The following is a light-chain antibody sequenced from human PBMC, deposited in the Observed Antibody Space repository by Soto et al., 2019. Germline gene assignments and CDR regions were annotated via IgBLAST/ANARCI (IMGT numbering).Light chain of an antibody. V-gene: IGKV3-11*01. CDR2: EAP. Sequence: EIVLTQSPATLSLSPGERATLSCRASQTVSSSLAWYQQKPGHAPRLLIYEAPNRATGIPARFSGSGSGADFTLTISSLEPEDFAIYYCQQFSSHPLTLGVGTKVDIK. J-gene: IGKJ4*01. CDR1: QTVSSS. CDR3: QQFSSHPLT.